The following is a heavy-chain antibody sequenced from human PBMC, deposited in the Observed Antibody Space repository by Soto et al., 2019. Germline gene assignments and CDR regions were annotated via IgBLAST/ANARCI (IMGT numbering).Heavy chain of an antibody. CDR1: GFTVSSNY. CDR2: IYSGGST. Sequence: EVRLVESGGGLVQPGGSLRLSCAASGFTVSSNYMSWVRQAPGKGLEWVSVIYSGGSTYYADSVKGRFTISRDNSKNTLYLQMNSLRAEDTAVYYCARETWYCSGGSCYTNWFDPWGQGTLVTVSS. V-gene: IGHV3-66*01. D-gene: IGHD2-15*01. J-gene: IGHJ5*02. CDR3: ARETWYCSGGSCYTNWFDP.